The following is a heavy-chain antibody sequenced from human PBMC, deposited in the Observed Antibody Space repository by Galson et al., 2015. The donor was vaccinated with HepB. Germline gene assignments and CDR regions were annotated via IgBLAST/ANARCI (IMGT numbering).Heavy chain of an antibody. CDR3: ARDQGATGAFDI. D-gene: IGHD1-26*01. CDR1: GFNYDDHG. V-gene: IGHV3-20*04. CDR2: INWNGGST. Sequence: SLRLSCAASGFNYDDHGMSWVRQAPGKGLEWVSGINWNGGSTGYADSVKGRFTISRDNAKNSLYLQMNSLRAEDTALYYCARDQGATGAFDIWGQGTMVTVSS. J-gene: IGHJ3*02.